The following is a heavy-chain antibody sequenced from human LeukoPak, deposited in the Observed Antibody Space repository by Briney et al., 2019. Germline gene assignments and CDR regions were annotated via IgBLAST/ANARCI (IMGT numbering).Heavy chain of an antibody. CDR2: ISGSGGST. J-gene: IGHJ3*02. CDR3: AKDRAEWLLLVLGAFDI. CDR1: GFTFSSYA. D-gene: IGHD3-22*01. Sequence: GGSLRLSCAASGFTFSSYAMSWVRQAPGKGLEWVSAISGSGGSTYYADSVKGRFTISRDNSKNTLYLQMNSLRAEDTAVYYCAKDRAEWLLLVLGAFDIWGQGTMVTVSS. V-gene: IGHV3-23*01.